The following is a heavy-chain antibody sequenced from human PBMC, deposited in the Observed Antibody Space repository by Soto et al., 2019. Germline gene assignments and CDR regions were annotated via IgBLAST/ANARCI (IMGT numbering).Heavy chain of an antibody. CDR1: GGTFSSYA. D-gene: IGHD6-19*01. J-gene: IGHJ1*01. Sequence: GASVKVSCKASGGTFSSYAISWVRQAPGQGLEWMGGIIPIFGTANYAQKFQGRVTITADESTSAAYMELSSLRSEDTAVYYCASLPSPRIAVAGTHFQHWGQGTLVTSPQ. CDR2: IIPIFGTA. V-gene: IGHV1-69*13. CDR3: ASLPSPRIAVAGTHFQH.